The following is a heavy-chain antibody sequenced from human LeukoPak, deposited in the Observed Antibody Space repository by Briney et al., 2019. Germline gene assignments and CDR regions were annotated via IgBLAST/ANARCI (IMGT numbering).Heavy chain of an antibody. D-gene: IGHD2-21*02. CDR1: GVSFDDYY. CDR3: TRMTAGHDY. J-gene: IGHJ4*02. V-gene: IGHV4-34*01. CDR2: SNHIGYT. Sequence: SETLSLTCAVSGVSFDDYYWSWVRQTPAQGLEWIGESNHIGYTNDSPSLKSRVTLSIDTSRKQFSLNLRSVTVADTGIYYCTRMTAGHDYWGQGTLVTVSS.